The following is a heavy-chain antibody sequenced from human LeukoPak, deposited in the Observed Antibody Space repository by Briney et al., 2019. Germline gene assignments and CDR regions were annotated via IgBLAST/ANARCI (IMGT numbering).Heavy chain of an antibody. D-gene: IGHD2-2*01. CDR2: IYHSGNT. CDR1: GYSISTSYY. CDR3: ARDVGSCYGFGCWFDP. Sequence: SETLSLTCTVSGYSISTSYYWGWIRQPPGKGLEWIGSIYHSGNTYYNPSLKSRVTISVDTSKNLFSLRLNSMTAADTAVYYCARDVGSCYGFGCWFDPWGQGTLVTVSS. V-gene: IGHV4-38-2*02. J-gene: IGHJ5*02.